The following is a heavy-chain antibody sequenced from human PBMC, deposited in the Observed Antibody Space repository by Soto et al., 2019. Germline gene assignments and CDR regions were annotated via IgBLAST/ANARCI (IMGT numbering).Heavy chain of an antibody. Sequence: GGSLRLSCAASGFTVSSNYMSWVRQAPGKGLEWVSVIYSGGSTYYADSVKGRFTISRDNSKNTLYLQMNSLRAEDTAVYYCARDQNYGDYYFDYWGQGTLVTV. V-gene: IGHV3-66*01. J-gene: IGHJ4*02. D-gene: IGHD4-17*01. CDR3: ARDQNYGDYYFDY. CDR2: IYSGGST. CDR1: GFTVSSNY.